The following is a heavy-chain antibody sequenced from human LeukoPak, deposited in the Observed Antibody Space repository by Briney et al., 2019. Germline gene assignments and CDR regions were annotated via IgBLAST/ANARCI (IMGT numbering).Heavy chain of an antibody. CDR2: INSDGGST. D-gene: IGHD6-13*01. J-gene: IGHJ4*02. CDR1: GFTFSRYY. CDR3: TRVFVGDEYSSSGY. Sequence: GGSLRLSCAASGFTFSRYYMHWVRQAPGKGLVWVSRINSDGGSTTYADSVKGRFTISRDNAKNTLHLQMNSLKVEDTAVYYCTRVFVGDEYSSSGYWGQGTLVTVSS. V-gene: IGHV3-74*01.